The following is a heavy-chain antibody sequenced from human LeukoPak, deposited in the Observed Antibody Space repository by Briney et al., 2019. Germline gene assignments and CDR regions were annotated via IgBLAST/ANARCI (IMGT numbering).Heavy chain of an antibody. Sequence: GASVKVSCKASGYTFTSYGISWVRQAPGQGLEWMGWISAYNGNTNYAQKLQGRVTMTTDTSRSTAYMELRSLRSDDTAVYYRARDLVRNYDILTGYPLDYWGQGTLVTVSS. D-gene: IGHD3-9*01. V-gene: IGHV1-18*01. J-gene: IGHJ4*02. CDR3: ARDLVRNYDILTGYPLDY. CDR1: GYTFTSYG. CDR2: ISAYNGNT.